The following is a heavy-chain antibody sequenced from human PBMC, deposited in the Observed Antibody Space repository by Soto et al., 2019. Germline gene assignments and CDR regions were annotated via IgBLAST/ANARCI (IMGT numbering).Heavy chain of an antibody. CDR2: IYDTEPA. D-gene: IGHD3-3*01. J-gene: IGHJ3*01. Sequence: QVQLQESGPGLVKPSQTLSLTCSVSGGSVSSGGYYWNWIRQLPGKGLEWIGYIYDTEPAYYNPSLKSRPSISLDTSKNQFSLTLNSVTPADTAVYYCARENFGAVVHDAFDLWGQGTVVTVSS. CDR3: ARENFGAVVHDAFDL. V-gene: IGHV4-31*02. CDR1: GGSVSSGGYY.